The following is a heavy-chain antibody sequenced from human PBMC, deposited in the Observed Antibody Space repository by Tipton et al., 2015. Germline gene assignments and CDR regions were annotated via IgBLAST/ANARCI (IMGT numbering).Heavy chain of an antibody. CDR3: AKEGALFSDSHTRIDY. CDR2: IWNDGLNE. Sequence: RSLRLSCAASEFTFSMFGMHWVRQAPGKGLEWVAVIWNDGLNENYADSVKGRFNISRDNSKDTPYLQMNSLRVEDTAVYYCAKEGALFSDSHTRIDYWGQGTLVTVSS. J-gene: IGHJ4*02. V-gene: IGHV3-33*06. CDR1: EFTFSMFG. D-gene: IGHD2-21*01.